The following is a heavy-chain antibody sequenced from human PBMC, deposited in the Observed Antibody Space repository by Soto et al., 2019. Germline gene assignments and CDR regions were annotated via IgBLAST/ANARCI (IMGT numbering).Heavy chain of an antibody. V-gene: IGHV4-59*01. CDR2: IYYSGST. Sequence: SETLSLTCTVSGGSISSYYWSWIRQPPGKGLEWIGYIYYSGSTNYNPSLKSRDTISVDTSKNQFSLKLSSVTAADTAVYYCARGGRAYYYMDVWGKGTTVTVSS. J-gene: IGHJ6*03. CDR1: GGSISSYY. CDR3: ARGGRAYYYMDV.